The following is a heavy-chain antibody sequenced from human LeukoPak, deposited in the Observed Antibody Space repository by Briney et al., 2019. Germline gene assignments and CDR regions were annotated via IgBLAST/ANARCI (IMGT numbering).Heavy chain of an antibody. J-gene: IGHJ5*02. CDR1: GYTFTSYG. V-gene: IGHV1-18*01. D-gene: IGHD3-10*01. CDR2: ISAYDGNT. Sequence: ASVTVSCKASGYTFTSYGISWVRQAPGQGLEYMGWISAYDGNTNYAQKLQGRVTMTTDTSTNTAYMELRSLRADDTAVYYCARGVGVTRNWFDPWGQGTLVTVSS. CDR3: ARGVGVTRNWFDP.